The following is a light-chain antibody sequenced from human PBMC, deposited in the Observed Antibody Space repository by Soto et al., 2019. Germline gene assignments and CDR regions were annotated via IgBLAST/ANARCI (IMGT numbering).Light chain of an antibody. CDR1: DSDVGGSNY. V-gene: IGLV2-14*01. Sequence: QSALTQPASVSGSPGQSITISCTGTDSDVGGSNYVSWYQHHPGKVPKLMIFEVSNRPSGVSDRFSASKSGNAASLTISGLQAEDEADYSCSSYTTHSALVFGTGTKLTVL. CDR2: EVS. J-gene: IGLJ1*01. CDR3: SSYTTHSALV.